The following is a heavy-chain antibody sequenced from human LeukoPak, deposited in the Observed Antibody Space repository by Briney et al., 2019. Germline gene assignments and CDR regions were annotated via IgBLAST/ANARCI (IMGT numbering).Heavy chain of an antibody. Sequence: SGPTLVNPTQTLTLTRTFSGFSLSTSGVGVGWLRQPPGKALEWLALIYWDDDKRYSPSLKSRLTITKDTSKNQVVLTMTNTDPVDTATYYRARRGYYYDSGSYYRGLWFDPWGQGTLVTVSS. D-gene: IGHD3-10*01. CDR3: ARRGYYYDSGSYYRGLWFDP. J-gene: IGHJ5*02. CDR2: IYWDDDK. V-gene: IGHV2-5*02. CDR1: GFSLSTSGVG.